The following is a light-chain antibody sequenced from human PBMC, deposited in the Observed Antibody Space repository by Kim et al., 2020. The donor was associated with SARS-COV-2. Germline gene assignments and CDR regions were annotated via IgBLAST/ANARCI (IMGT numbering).Light chain of an antibody. CDR2: GIS. V-gene: IGKV3-20*01. CDR1: QRISSIH. Sequence: PGERPTPAYRASQRISSIHMAWYQQKRGRAPRLIIYGISNRATDIPDRFSGSGAGTDFTLTISRLEPEDFAVYYCQQYADSPPTFGQGTKVDIK. CDR3: QQYADSPPT. J-gene: IGKJ1*01.